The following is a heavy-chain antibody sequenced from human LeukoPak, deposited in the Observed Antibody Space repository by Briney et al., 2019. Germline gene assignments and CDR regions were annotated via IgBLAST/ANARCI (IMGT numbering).Heavy chain of an antibody. V-gene: IGHV1-58*02. CDR1: GFTFTTSA. Sequence: SVKVPCKASGFTFTTSAMQWVRQARGQRLEWIGWIVVGSGNTNYAQKFQERVTITRDMSTSTAYIELSSLRSEDTAVYYCAADSRRTYYDFWSGYWYAFDIWDQGTMVTVSS. CDR2: IVVGSGNT. CDR3: AADSRRTYYDFWSGYWYAFDI. D-gene: IGHD3-3*01. J-gene: IGHJ3*02.